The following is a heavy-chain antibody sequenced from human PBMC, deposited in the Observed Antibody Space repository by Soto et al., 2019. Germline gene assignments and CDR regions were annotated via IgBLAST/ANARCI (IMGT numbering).Heavy chain of an antibody. J-gene: IGHJ6*02. CDR3: ARELTERYYGSGSPYYYYYGMDV. CDR1: GGSISSYY. Sequence: SETLSLTCTVSGGSISSYYWSWIRQPPGKGLEWIGYIYYSGSTNYNPSLKSRVTISVDTSKNQFSLKLSSVTAADTAVYYCARELTERYYGSGSPYYYYYGMDVWGQGTTVTVSS. V-gene: IGHV4-59*12. CDR2: IYYSGST. D-gene: IGHD3-10*01.